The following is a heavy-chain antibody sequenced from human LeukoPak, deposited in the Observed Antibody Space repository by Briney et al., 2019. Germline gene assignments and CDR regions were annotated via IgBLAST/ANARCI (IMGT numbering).Heavy chain of an antibody. CDR1: GGSVSSGTYY. CDR2: ISYSGSS. J-gene: IGHJ4*02. V-gene: IGHV4-61*01. CDR3: ARDGDF. Sequence: SETLSLTCTVSGGSVSSGTYYWNWIRQPPGKGLEWIGYISYSGSSNYNPSLKSQVTMSADTSKNQFSLKLSSVTAADTAVYYCARDGDFWGQGTLVTVSS.